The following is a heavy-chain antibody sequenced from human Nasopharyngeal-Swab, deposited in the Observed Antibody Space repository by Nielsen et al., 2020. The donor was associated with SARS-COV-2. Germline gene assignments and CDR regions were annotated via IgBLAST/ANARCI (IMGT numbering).Heavy chain of an antibody. CDR3: ATDSSGPAAD. D-gene: IGHD3-22*01. CDR2: IYSGGTT. Sequence: GESLKISCAASGFIVGSNYKDWVRQAPGKGLEWVSVIYSGGTTYYADSVEGRFTISKDNSKNTLFLQMNSVRAEDTAVYYCATDSSGPAADWGQGTLVTVSS. J-gene: IGHJ4*02. V-gene: IGHV3-53*01. CDR1: GFIVGSNY.